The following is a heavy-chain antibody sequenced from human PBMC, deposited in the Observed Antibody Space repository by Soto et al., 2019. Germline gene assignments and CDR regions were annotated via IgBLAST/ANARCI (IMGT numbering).Heavy chain of an antibody. CDR2: VYYSGTT. Sequence: QLVLQESGPGLVKSSETLSLTCSVSGGSISSSSYYWNWIRQSPGKGLEWIGSVYYSGTTYYNPSLKGRVTISVDTYNQFSLRLSSVTAADTAYYFCARRPMIGPVAENAFYIWGQGTRVTVSS. J-gene: IGHJ3*02. V-gene: IGHV4-39*01. CDR3: ARRPMIGPVAENAFYI. D-gene: IGHD6-19*01. CDR1: GGSISSSSYY.